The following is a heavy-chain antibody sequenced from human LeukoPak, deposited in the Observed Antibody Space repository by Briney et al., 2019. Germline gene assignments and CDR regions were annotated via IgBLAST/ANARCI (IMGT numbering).Heavy chain of an antibody. V-gene: IGHV1-18*01. CDR1: GYTFTSYG. D-gene: IGHD3-22*01. CDR3: ARDLGYYYDSSGYFAY. Sequence: ASVKVSCKAPGYTFTSYGISWVRQAPGQGLEWMGWISAYNGNTNYAQELQGRVTMTTDTSTSTAYMELRSLRSDDTAVYYCARDLGYYYDSSGYFAYWGQGTLVTVSS. CDR2: ISAYNGNT. J-gene: IGHJ4*02.